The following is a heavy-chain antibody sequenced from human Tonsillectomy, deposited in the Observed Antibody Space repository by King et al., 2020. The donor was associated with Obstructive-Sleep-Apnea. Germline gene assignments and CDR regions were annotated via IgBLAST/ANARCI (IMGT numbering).Heavy chain of an antibody. CDR2: ISAYNGNT. CDR3: ARGYYDILTGYLRNYYCGMDV. Sequence: HVQLVQSGAEVKKPGASVKVSCKASGYTFTSYGISWVRQAPGQGLEWMGWISAYNGNTNFAQKLQGRVTMTTDTSTSTAYMEMRSLRSDDTAVYYCARGYYDILTGYLRNYYCGMDVWGQGTTVTVSS. V-gene: IGHV1-18*01. J-gene: IGHJ6*02. CDR1: GYTFTSYG. D-gene: IGHD3-9*01.